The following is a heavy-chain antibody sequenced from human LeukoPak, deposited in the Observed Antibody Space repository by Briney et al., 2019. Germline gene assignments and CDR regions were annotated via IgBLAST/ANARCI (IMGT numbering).Heavy chain of an antibody. CDR2: INAGNGNT. D-gene: IGHD3-22*01. V-gene: IGHV1-3*01. J-gene: IGHJ2*01. Sequence: ASVKVSCKASGYTFTSYAMHWVRQAPGQRLEWMGWINAGNGNTKYSQKFQGRVTITRDTSASTAYMELSNLRSEDTAVYYCARGAKDYYDSSGSNFDLWGRGTLVTVSS. CDR1: GYTFTSYA. CDR3: ARGAKDYYDSSGSNFDL.